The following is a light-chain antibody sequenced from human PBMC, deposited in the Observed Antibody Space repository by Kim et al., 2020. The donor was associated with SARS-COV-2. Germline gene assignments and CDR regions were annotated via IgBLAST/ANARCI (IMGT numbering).Light chain of an antibody. Sequence: PERSFTSSCPGTSRAVGGYHYVSWNQTHPGKAPKIIFYDVSKRPSGFSNRFFGSKAGNTASLTISGLQAEDEADYYCSSYTSSSRVFGGGTQLTVL. V-gene: IGLV2-14*04. CDR2: DVS. CDR3: SSYTSSSRV. J-gene: IGLJ3*02. CDR1: SRAVGGYHY.